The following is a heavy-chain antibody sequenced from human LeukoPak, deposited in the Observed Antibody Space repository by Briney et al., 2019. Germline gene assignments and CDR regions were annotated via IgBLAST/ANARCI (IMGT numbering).Heavy chain of an antibody. V-gene: IGHV1-69*05. Sequence: SVKVSCKASGGTFSSYAISWVRQAPGQGLEWMGGIIPIFGTANYAQKFQGRVTITTDESTGTAYMELSSLRSEDTAVYYCARGGGPVREKNWFDPWGQGTLVTVSS. CDR3: ARGGGPVREKNWFDP. CDR2: IIPIFGTA. CDR1: GGTFSSYA. D-gene: IGHD3-10*01. J-gene: IGHJ5*02.